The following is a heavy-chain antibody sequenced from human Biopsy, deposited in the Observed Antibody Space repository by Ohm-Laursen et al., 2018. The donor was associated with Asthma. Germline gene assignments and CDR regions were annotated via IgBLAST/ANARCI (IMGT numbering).Heavy chain of an antibody. CDR1: GGTFSNFA. CDR3: ARCQVGYSSGWSLLLKKIYYSGMDV. CDR2: IMTVFGTT. Sequence: SVKVSCKAPGGTFSNFAISWVRQAPGQGLEWLGGIMTVFGTTNYAQKVQGRVTITADESTSTAYMEVTSLRSEDTAIYYRARCQVGYSSGWSLLLKKIYYSGMDVWGQGTAVTVSS. V-gene: IGHV1-69*13. J-gene: IGHJ6*02. D-gene: IGHD6-19*01.